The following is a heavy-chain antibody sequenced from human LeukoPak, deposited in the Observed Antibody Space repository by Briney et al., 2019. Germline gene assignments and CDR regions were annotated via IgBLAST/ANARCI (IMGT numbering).Heavy chain of an antibody. CDR2: IRYDGSNK. CDR3: ARDSRYCGGDCFDP. J-gene: IGHJ5*02. V-gene: IGHV3-30*02. D-gene: IGHD2-21*01. CDR1: GFTFSSYG. Sequence: PGGSLRLSCAASGFTFSSYGMHWVRQAPGKGLEWVTFIRYDGSNKYYADSVKGRFTISRDNSKNTLYLQMNSLRAEDTAVYYCARDSRYCGGDCFDPWGQGTLVTVSS.